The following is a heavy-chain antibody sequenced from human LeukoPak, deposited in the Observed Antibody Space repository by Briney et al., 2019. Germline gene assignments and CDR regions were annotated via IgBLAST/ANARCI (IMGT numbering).Heavy chain of an antibody. CDR1: GFTFIDYD. J-gene: IGHJ4*02. V-gene: IGHV3-13*01. CDR2: IGIRGDT. Sequence: GGSLRLSCAASGFTFIDYDMHWVRQVIGKGLEWVSAIGIRGDTPHSGAVKGRFTISRENAESSLYLQMNSMRAEDTAVYYCARGGIQVSGIDEFDYWGQGTLVTVSS. CDR3: ARGGIQVSGIDEFDY. D-gene: IGHD6-19*01.